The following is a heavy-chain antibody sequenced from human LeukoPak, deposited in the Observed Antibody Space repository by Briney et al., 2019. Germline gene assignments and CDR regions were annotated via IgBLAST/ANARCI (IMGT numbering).Heavy chain of an antibody. CDR1: GYSISSGYY. J-gene: IGHJ4*02. Sequence: SETLSLTCTVSGYSISSGYYWGWIRQPPGKGLEWIGSIYHSGSTYYNPSLKSRVTLSVDMSKNQFSLKLSSVTAADTAVYYCARRTFGGVIKYWGQGTQVTVSS. D-gene: IGHD3-16*02. V-gene: IGHV4-38-2*02. CDR2: IYHSGST. CDR3: ARRTFGGVIKY.